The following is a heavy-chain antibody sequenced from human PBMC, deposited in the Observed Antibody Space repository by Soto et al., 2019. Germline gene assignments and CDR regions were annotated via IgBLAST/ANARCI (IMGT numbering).Heavy chain of an antibody. CDR1: GFTFSSYA. CDR3: AKGGAAAAPRNYFDY. D-gene: IGHD6-13*01. V-gene: IGHV3-23*01. Sequence: PGGSLRLSCAASGFTFSSYAMSWVRQAPGKGLEWVSAISGGGGSTYYAGSVKGRFTISRDNSKNTLYLQMSSLRAEDTAVYYCAKGGAAAAPRNYFDYWGQGTLVTVSS. CDR2: ISGGGGST. J-gene: IGHJ4*02.